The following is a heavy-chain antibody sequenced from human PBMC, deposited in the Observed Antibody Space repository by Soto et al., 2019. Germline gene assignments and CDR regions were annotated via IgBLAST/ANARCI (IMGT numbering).Heavy chain of an antibody. D-gene: IGHD2-8*01. Sequence: PGGSLRLACAASGFTFSSYAMSWVRQAPGKGLEWVSAISGSGGSTYYADSVKGRFTISRDNSKNTLYLQMNSLRAEDTAVYYCAKSQVHCTNGVCYGSPRVAYYYGMDVWAQRTTVTASS. J-gene: IGHJ6*01. CDR3: AKSQVHCTNGVCYGSPRVAYYYGMDV. CDR2: ISGSGGST. CDR1: GFTFSSYA. V-gene: IGHV3-23*01.